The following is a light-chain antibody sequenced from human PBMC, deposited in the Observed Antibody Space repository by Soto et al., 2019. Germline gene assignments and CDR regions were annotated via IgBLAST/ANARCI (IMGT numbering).Light chain of an antibody. CDR3: SSYTSSSTLGYV. J-gene: IGLJ1*01. V-gene: IGLV2-14*01. Sequence: QSVLTQPASVSGSPGQSITISCTGTSSDVGGYNYVSWYQQHPGKAPKLMIYDVSNRPSGVSNRFSGSKSGNTASLTISWLQAEDEADYYCSSYTSSSTLGYVFGTGTKVTGL. CDR2: DVS. CDR1: SSDVGGYNY.